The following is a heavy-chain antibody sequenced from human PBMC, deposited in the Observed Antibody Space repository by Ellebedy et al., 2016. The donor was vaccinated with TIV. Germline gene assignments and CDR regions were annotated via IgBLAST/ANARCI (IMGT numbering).Heavy chain of an antibody. CDR1: GFTFSTFA. CDR3: AREHFMSGSYTYDY. V-gene: IGHV3-23*01. Sequence: GESLKISXAASGFTFSTFAMSWVRQAPGEGLEWVSSITWSGVTTYYADSVEGRFTISRDNSKNTLYLQMNSLRVEDTAVYYCAREHFMSGSYTYDYWGQGTLVTVSS. D-gene: IGHD1-26*01. CDR2: ITWSGVTT. J-gene: IGHJ4*02.